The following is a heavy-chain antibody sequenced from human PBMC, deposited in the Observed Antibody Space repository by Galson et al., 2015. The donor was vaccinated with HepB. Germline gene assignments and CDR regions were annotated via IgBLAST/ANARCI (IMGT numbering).Heavy chain of an antibody. J-gene: IGHJ6*03. CDR3: HAKPTNYDFWSGSAESMDV. D-gene: IGHD3-3*01. CDR1: GFTFSSYG. V-gene: IGHV3-30*03. Sequence: SLRLSCAASGFTFSSYGMHWVRQAPGKGLEWVAVISYDGSNKYYADSVKGRFTISRDNSKNTLYLQMNSLRAEDTAVYYCHAKPTNYDFWSGSAESMDVWGKGTTVTVSS. CDR2: ISYDGSNK.